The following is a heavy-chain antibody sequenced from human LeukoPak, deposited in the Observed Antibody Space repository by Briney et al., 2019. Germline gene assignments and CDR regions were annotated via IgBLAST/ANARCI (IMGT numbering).Heavy chain of an antibody. CDR1: GGSISSSSYY. V-gene: IGHV4-39*07. J-gene: IGHJ4*02. CDR3: ARGRQGDLWFGEFSLYYFDY. D-gene: IGHD3-10*01. CDR2: IYYSGST. Sequence: PSETLSLTCTVSGGSISSSSYYWGWIRQPPGKGLEWIGSIYYSGSTYYNPSLKSRVTISVDTSKNQFSLKLSSVTAADTAVYYCARGRQGDLWFGEFSLYYFDYWGQGTLVTVSS.